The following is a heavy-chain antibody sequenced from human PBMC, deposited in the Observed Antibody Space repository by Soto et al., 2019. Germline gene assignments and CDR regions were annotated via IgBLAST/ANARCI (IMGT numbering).Heavy chain of an antibody. CDR3: ARALGYSGYAGKFPN. V-gene: IGHV1-18*01. Sequence: QVQLVQSGGEVKKPGASVKVSCKASGYTFTIYGINWVRQAPGQGLEWMGWISPDNGNTNYAQKLQGRVTMTTDTSTSTAYMELRSLRSDDTAVYYCARALGYSGYAGKFPNWGQGTLVTVSS. CDR1: GYTFTIYG. CDR2: ISPDNGNT. D-gene: IGHD5-12*01. J-gene: IGHJ4*02.